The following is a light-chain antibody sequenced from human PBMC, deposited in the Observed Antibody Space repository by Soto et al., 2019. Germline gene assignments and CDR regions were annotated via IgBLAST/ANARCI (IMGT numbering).Light chain of an antibody. CDR3: SSHTNSYEV. V-gene: IGLV2-14*01. CDR2: EVS. J-gene: IGLJ1*01. Sequence: QSVLTQPASVSGSPGQSITISCTGTSSDVGGYNYVSWYQQYPGKAPKLMIYEVSHRPSGVSDRFSGSKSGNTASLTISGLQAEDEADYYCSSHTNSYEVFGTGTKVT. CDR1: SSDVGGYNY.